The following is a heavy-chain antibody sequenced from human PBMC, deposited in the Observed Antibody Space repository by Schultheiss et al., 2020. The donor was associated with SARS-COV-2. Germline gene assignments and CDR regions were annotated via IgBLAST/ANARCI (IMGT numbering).Heavy chain of an antibody. Sequence: KVSCKGSGYSFTSQWIGWVRQMPGKGLEWMGIIYPGDFDTRYSPSFQGQVTISADKSISTAYLQWSSLKASDTAMYYCARHHPNIAVAEDWFDPWGQGTLVTVSS. CDR2: IYPGDFDT. D-gene: IGHD6-19*01. CDR1: GYSFTSQW. V-gene: IGHV5-51*01. CDR3: ARHHPNIAVAEDWFDP. J-gene: IGHJ5*02.